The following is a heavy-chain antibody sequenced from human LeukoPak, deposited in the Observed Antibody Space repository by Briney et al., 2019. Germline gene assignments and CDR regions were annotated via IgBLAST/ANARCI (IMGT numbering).Heavy chain of an antibody. D-gene: IGHD2-2*01. CDR3: ARRGYCSSTSCYEYWFDP. J-gene: IGHJ5*02. V-gene: IGHV4-34*12. CDR1: GGSFSSYS. CDR2: IIEKGNA. Sequence: SETLSLTCALYGGSFSSYSWSWTWIRQTPEKGLEWIGEIIEKGNANYNPSLKSRVTIDLDTSKNQFSLKLSSVTATDTAVYYCARRGYCSSTSCYEYWFDPWGQGTLVTVSS.